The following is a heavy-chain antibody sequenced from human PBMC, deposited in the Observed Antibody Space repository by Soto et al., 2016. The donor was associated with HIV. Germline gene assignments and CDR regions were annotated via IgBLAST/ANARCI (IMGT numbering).Heavy chain of an antibody. CDR2: ISTYSGNT. V-gene: IGHV1-18*01. Sequence: QVHLVQSGPEVKKPGASLKVSCKASGYTFTTYGINWVRQAPGQGFEWMGWISTYSGNTNYAQKFQGRLTMTTDPSTTTAYMELRNLRSDDTAIYYCARDGPIHYDFLTGLPNWFDPWGQGSLVTVSS. CDR1: GYTFTTYG. D-gene: IGHD3-9*01. CDR3: ARDGPIHYDFLTGLPNWFDP. J-gene: IGHJ5*02.